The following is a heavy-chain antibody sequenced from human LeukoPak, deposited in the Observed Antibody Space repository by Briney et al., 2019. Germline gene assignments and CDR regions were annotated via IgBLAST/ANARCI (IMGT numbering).Heavy chain of an antibody. Sequence: GGSLRLSCVASGFTFSNFGMNWVRQAPGKGLEWVSAISGSGRRTSYADSVKGRFTISRVNSKNTLYLQMNSLRAEDTAAYYCAEDRAAAIDYWGQGTLVTVSS. CDR1: GFTFSNFG. CDR3: AEDRAAAIDY. V-gene: IGHV3-23*01. CDR2: ISGSGRRT. J-gene: IGHJ4*02. D-gene: IGHD6-13*01.